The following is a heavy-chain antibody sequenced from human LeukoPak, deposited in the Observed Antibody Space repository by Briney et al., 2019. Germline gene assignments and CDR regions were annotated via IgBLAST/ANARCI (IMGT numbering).Heavy chain of an antibody. V-gene: IGHV4-59*01. D-gene: IGHD2-15*01. CDR3: TRDRGSGGGFDY. CDR1: GGPISGYY. Sequence: SETLSLTCTVSGGPISGYYWSWIRQPPGKGLEWIAYISYSGSTNYNPSLKNRVTISRDTSKNQLSLKLSSVTAADTAVYYCTRDRGSGGGFDYWGQGTLVTVSS. J-gene: IGHJ4*02. CDR2: ISYSGST.